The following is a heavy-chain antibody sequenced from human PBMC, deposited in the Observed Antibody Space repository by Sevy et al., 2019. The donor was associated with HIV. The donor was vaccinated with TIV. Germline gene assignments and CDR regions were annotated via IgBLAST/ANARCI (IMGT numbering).Heavy chain of an antibody. CDR3: ARESWTTDVDY. D-gene: IGHD4-4*01. V-gene: IGHV3-11*01. CDR2: ISSSGSSI. CDR1: GFTFSDYY. Sequence: GGSLRLSCAASGFTFSDYYMSWIRQAPGKGLEWVSYISSSGSSIYYSDSVKGRFTISRDNAKNSLYLQMNSLRAEDTAVYYCARESWTTDVDYWGQGTRVTVSS. J-gene: IGHJ4*02.